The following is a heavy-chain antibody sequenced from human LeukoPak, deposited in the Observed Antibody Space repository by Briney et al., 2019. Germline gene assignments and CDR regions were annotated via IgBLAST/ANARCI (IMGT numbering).Heavy chain of an antibody. CDR3: ARGEEGRAYRGDYYYYMDV. V-gene: IGHV4-4*02. CDR1: DEVITSNNW. D-gene: IGHD1-14*01. Sequence: SGTLSLTCTVSDEVITSNNWWSWVRQSPGKGLEWIGEIFHSGSTYYNPSLNSRVTISVDRSKNQFSLKLNSVTAADTAVYYCARGEEGRAYRGDYYYYMDVWGKGTTVTVSS. J-gene: IGHJ6*03. CDR2: IFHSGST.